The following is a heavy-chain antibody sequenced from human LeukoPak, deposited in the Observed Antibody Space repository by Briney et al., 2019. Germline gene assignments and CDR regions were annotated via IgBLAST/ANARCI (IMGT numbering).Heavy chain of an antibody. CDR2: IYYSGST. D-gene: IGHD2-21*01. J-gene: IGHJ4*02. V-gene: IGHV4-59*02. CDR3: ARIRSAILNY. Sequence: PSETLSLTCTVSGGSVSSYYWSWIRQPPGKGLEWIGYIYYSGSTNYNPSLKSRVTISVDTSKNQFSLKLSSVTAADTAVYYCARIRSAILNYWGQGTLVTVSS. CDR1: GGSVSSYY.